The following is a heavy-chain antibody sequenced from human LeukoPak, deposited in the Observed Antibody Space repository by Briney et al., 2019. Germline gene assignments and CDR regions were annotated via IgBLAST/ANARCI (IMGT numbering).Heavy chain of an antibody. V-gene: IGHV4-30-4*01. Sequence: SETLSLTCSVSGGSINNYYWSWIRQPPGKGLEWIGYIYYSGSTYYNPSLKSRVTISVDTSKNQFSLKLSSVTAADTAVYYCAREENWFDPWGQGTLVTVSS. CDR2: IYYSGST. CDR1: GGSINNYY. CDR3: AREENWFDP. J-gene: IGHJ5*02.